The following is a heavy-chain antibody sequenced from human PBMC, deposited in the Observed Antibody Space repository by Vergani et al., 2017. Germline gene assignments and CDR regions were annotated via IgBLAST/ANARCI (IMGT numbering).Heavy chain of an antibody. D-gene: IGHD1-26*01. V-gene: IGHV1-18*01. CDR3: ASWDRLFDC. CDR2: ISAYNGNT. Sequence: QVKRVQSGAEVKKPGAPVKVSCKASGYTFTSYGISWVRQAPGQGLEWMGWISAYNGNTNYAQKLQGRVTITTDTPTSTAYMELRSLRSDDTAVYYCASWDRLFDCWGQGTLVSVSS. J-gene: IGHJ4*02. CDR1: GYTFTSYG.